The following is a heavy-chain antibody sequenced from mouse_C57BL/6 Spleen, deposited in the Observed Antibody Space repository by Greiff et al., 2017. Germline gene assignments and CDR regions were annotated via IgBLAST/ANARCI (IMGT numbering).Heavy chain of an antibody. Sequence: QVQLQQPGPELVKPGASVKLSCKASGYTFTSYWMHWVKQRPGQGLEWLGNINPSNGGTNYNEKFKSKATLTVDKSSSTASMQLSSLTSEDSAVYYCARAGYDYDPWFAYWGQGTLVTVSA. D-gene: IGHD2-4*01. J-gene: IGHJ3*01. CDR2: INPSNGGT. CDR3: ARAGYDYDPWFAY. CDR1: GYTFTSYW. V-gene: IGHV1-53*01.